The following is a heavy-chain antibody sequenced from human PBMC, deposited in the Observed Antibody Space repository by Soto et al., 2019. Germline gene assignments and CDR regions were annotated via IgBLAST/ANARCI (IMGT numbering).Heavy chain of an antibody. CDR2: IKQDGSEK. D-gene: IGHD2-15*01. CDR3: ASDRSGGPIVVPWFDP. J-gene: IGHJ5*02. V-gene: IGHV3-7*01. CDR1: GFTFSSYW. Sequence: GGSLRLSCAASGFTFSSYWMSWVRQAPGKGLEWVANIKQDGSEKYYVDSVKGRFTISRDNAKSSLYLQMNSLRAEDTAVYYCASDRSGGPIVVPWFDPWGQGTLVTVSS.